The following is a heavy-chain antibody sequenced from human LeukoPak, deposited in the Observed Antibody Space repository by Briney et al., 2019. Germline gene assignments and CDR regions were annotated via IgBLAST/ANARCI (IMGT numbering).Heavy chain of an antibody. V-gene: IGHV4-61*02. CDR2: IYTNGCT. Sequence: SETLSLTCTISGGSINSDLYYWAWIRQPAGKRLEWIGRIYTNGCTDYNPSLKSRVTISEDTSKNQFSLKLSFVSVADTAFYYCARGSGWSSFDPWGQGTLVTVSS. J-gene: IGHJ5*02. CDR3: ARGSGWSSFDP. D-gene: IGHD6-19*01. CDR1: GGSINSDLYY.